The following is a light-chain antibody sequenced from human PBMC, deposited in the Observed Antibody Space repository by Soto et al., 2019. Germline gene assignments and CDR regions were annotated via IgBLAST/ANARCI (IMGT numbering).Light chain of an antibody. CDR2: GAS. CDR1: QNIRSH. J-gene: IGKJ4*01. CDR3: QQRSDWPLT. Sequence: EIVLTQSPATLSLSPGERATLSCKASQNIRSHLAWYLQKPGQPPRLLIFGASNRATGIPARFSGSGSGTDFILTNSSLEPEDSGLYYCQQRSDWPLTFGGGARVEVK. V-gene: IGKV3-11*01.